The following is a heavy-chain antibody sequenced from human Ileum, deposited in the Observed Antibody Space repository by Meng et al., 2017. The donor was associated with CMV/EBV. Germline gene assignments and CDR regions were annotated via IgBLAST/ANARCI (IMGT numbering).Heavy chain of an antibody. CDR2: IHSNGAT. V-gene: IGHV4-4*07. D-gene: IGHD3-10*01. J-gene: IGHJ4*02. CDR1: GGSFSDYY. CDR3: ARRRGPRGYIDY. Sequence: LEESGPGLVKPSQALSLSCTVSGGSFSDYYWNWIRQPAGQGLEWIGRIHSNGATDYNPSLQSRVTMSVDSSKNEFFLSLSFVTAADTAIYYCARRRGPRGYIDYWGQGILVTVSS.